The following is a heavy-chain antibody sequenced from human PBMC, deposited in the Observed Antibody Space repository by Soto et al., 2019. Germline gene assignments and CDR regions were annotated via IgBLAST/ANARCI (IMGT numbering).Heavy chain of an antibody. CDR3: AKSFTQSIVWRAFRHKTQLDY. V-gene: IGHV3-23*01. CDR2: ISGAGDTT. CDR1: GFTLSNYG. J-gene: IGHJ4*02. Sequence: EVRLLESGGGLVQPGGALRLSCEGSGFTLSNYGMNWVRQAPGKGLEWISFISGAGDTTYYADSVKSRFIISRANSKNTLKMQLNSLRAEDTAIYYCAKSFTQSIVWRAFRHKTQLDYWGQGALVTVTS. D-gene: IGHD3-16*01.